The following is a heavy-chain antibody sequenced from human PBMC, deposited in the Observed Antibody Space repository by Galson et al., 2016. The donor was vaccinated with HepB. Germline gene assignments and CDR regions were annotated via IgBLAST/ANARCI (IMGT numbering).Heavy chain of an antibody. Sequence: SLRLSCAVSGLIISTNYMSWVRQAPGSGLEWVSVIYGGGSTFYADSVKGRFTTSRDNSKNTLYLQMNSLRADDTALYYCAKDRDHFGDYVFDYWGQGTLVTVSS. CDR1: GLIISTNY. CDR2: IYGGGST. CDR3: AKDRDHFGDYVFDY. J-gene: IGHJ4*02. V-gene: IGHV3-53*01. D-gene: IGHD4-17*01.